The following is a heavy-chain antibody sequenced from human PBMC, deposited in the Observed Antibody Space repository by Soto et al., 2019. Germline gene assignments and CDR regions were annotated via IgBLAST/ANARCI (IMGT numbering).Heavy chain of an antibody. D-gene: IGHD1-26*01. CDR2: IKHDGSEK. CDR1: GFTFSTYW. J-gene: IGHJ4*02. V-gene: IGHV3-7*03. Sequence: EVQLVESGGGLVQPGGSLRLSCSASGFTFSTYWMSWVRQASGKGLEWVANIKHDGSEKYYVDSVKGRFTISRDNAKNSLYLQMNSLRAEDTAVFYCARGYYALLHWGQGTLVTVSS. CDR3: ARGYYALLH.